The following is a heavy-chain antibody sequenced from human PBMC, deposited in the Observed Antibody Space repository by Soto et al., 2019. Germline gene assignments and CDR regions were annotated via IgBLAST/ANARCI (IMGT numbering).Heavy chain of an antibody. Sequence: EVQLVESGGGLVQPGGSLRLSCAASGFTFDDYAIHWVRQAPGKGLEWVSGISWNGAATGYVDSVKGRFSISRDNTTNTLYLPRDSRRSKDTAVYYCANLPLYGSGFDCWGQGTLVTVSS. J-gene: IGHJ4*02. V-gene: IGHV3-9*01. CDR1: GFTFDDYA. CDR2: ISWNGAAT. D-gene: IGHD3-10*01. CDR3: ANLPLYGSGFDC.